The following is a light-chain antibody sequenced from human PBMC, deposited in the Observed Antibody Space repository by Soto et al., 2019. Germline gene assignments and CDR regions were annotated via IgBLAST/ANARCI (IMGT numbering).Light chain of an antibody. Sequence: EIVLTQSPATLSLSPGERATLSCRASQSVSSYLAWYQQKPGQAPRLLIYGASTRATGIPARFSGSGSGTEFTLTINSLQSEDFAVYFCQQYNNWPPITFGQGTKVDIK. J-gene: IGKJ1*01. CDR1: QSVSSY. V-gene: IGKV3-15*01. CDR3: QQYNNWPPIT. CDR2: GAS.